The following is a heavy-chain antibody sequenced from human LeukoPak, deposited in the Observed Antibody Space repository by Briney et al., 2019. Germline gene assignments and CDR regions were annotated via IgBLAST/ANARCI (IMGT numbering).Heavy chain of an antibody. Sequence: ASVKVSCKASGYTFTSYDINWVRQATGQGLEWMGWMNPNSGNTGYAQKFQGRVTITRNTSISTAYMELSSLRPEDAAVFYCATSSGWYSPNGFDIWGKGTWSPSPQ. V-gene: IGHV1-8*03. CDR2: MNPNSGNT. D-gene: IGHD6-19*01. CDR3: ATSSGWYSPNGFDI. J-gene: IGHJ3*02. CDR1: GYTFTSYD.